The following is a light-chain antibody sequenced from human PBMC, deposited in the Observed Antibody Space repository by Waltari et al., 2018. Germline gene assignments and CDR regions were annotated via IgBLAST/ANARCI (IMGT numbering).Light chain of an antibody. CDR1: RSNIGRSS. J-gene: IGLJ1*01. CDR2: RNN. Sequence: QSVLTQPPSASGTPGQRVSMSCSGSRSNIGRSSVSWYQQVPGTAPKLLIYRNNQRPSGVPDRFSGSKSGTSASLAISGLRSEDEADYYCAAWDDSLSGRFFGSGTKVTVL. CDR3: AAWDDSLSGRF. V-gene: IGLV1-47*01.